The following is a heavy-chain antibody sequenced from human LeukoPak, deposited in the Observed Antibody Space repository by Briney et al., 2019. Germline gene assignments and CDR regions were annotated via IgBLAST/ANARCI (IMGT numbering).Heavy chain of an antibody. J-gene: IGHJ3*02. V-gene: IGHV4-61*01. CDR1: GGSVSSGSYY. CDR2: IFYSGRT. D-gene: IGHD1-7*01. Sequence: SETLSLTCTVSGGSVSSGSYYWSWIRQPPGKGLEWIGYIFYSGRTNYNPSLKSRVTISVDTSKNQFSLKLSSVTAADTAVYYCARERTNDGFDIWGQGAMVTVSS. CDR3: ARERTNDGFDI.